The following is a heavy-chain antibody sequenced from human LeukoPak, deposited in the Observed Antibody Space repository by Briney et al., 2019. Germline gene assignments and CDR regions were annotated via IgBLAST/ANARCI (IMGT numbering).Heavy chain of an antibody. CDR3: ARDREYCSSTSCYGGLDY. D-gene: IGHD2-2*01. J-gene: IGHJ4*02. Sequence: GGSLRLSCAASTFTFSSYNMNWVRQAPGKGLEWVSVIYSGGSTYYADSVKGRFTISRDNSKNTLYLQMNSLRAEDTAVYYCARDREYCSSTSCYGGLDYWGQGTLVTVSS. V-gene: IGHV3-66*01. CDR2: IYSGGST. CDR1: TFTFSSYN.